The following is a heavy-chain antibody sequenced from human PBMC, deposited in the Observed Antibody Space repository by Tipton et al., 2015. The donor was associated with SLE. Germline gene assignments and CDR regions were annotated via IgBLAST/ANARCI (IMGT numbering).Heavy chain of an antibody. CDR3: ARWGMGSSWGY. Sequence: TLSFTCAVYGGSFSGYYWSWIRQPPGKGLEWIGEINHRGSSKYNPSLKSRVTISVDTSKNQFSLKLTSVTAADTAVYYCARWGMGSSWGYWGQGTLVTVSS. CDR1: GGSFSGYY. J-gene: IGHJ4*02. V-gene: IGHV4-34*01. D-gene: IGHD6-13*01. CDR2: INHRGSS.